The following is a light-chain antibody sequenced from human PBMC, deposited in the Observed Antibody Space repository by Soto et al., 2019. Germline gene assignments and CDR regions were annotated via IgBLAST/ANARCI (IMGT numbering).Light chain of an antibody. V-gene: IGKV1-33*01. J-gene: IGKJ5*01. Sequence: DIQMTQSPSSLSASVGDRVTITCQASQDINNYVNWYQQKPGEAPKLLIFDASTLKTGVPSRFSGSGSGTDFSFSISSLHPEDIATYYCQQSNDLVSFGQGTRLEIK. CDR1: QDINNY. CDR2: DAS. CDR3: QQSNDLVS.